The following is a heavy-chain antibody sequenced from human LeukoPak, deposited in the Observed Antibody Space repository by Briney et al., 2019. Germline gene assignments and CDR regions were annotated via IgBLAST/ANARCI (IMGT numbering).Heavy chain of an antibody. CDR3: ARGRVGATVHDAFDI. CDR1: EFTFGDYG. Sequence: GGSLRLSCLGSEFTFGDYGLTWVRQAPGKGLEWVSVIYSGGSTYYADSVKGRFTISRDNSKNTLYLQMNSLRAEDTAVYYCARGRVGATVHDAFDIWGQGTMVTVSS. D-gene: IGHD1-26*01. V-gene: IGHV3-66*01. J-gene: IGHJ3*02. CDR2: IYSGGST.